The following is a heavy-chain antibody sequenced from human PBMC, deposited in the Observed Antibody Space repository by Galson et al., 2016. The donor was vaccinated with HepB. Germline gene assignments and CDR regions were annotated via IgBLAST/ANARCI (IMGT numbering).Heavy chain of an antibody. CDR1: GFTFTSYA. D-gene: IGHD5-18*01. J-gene: IGHJ4*02. V-gene: IGHV3-23*01. CDR2: ITGSGAGT. Sequence: SLRLSCAASGFTFTSYAMSWVRQAPGKGLEWVSGITGSGAGTYYADSVKGRFTISRDNSKNTLYLQMNSLRAEDTAVYYFARAWIHLYDLDYWGQGALVTVSS. CDR3: ARAWIHLYDLDY.